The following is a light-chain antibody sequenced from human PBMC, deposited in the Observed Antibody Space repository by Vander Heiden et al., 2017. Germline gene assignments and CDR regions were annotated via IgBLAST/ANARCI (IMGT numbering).Light chain of an antibody. Sequence: QPALTQPPYASGSPRQSVTVSCTGPSSDVGGYKYVSWYQQHPGKAPKLMIYEVTKRPSGVPDRFSGSKSGNTASLTVSGLQAENEADYYCISYAGSNNLVFGGGTKLTVL. CDR3: ISYAGSNNLV. CDR2: EVT. CDR1: SSDVGGYKY. V-gene: IGLV2-8*01. J-gene: IGLJ2*01.